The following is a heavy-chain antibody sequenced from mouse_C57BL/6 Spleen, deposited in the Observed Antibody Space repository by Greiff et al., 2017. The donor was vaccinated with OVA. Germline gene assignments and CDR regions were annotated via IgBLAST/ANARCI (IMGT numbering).Heavy chain of an antibody. J-gene: IGHJ4*01. D-gene: IGHD2-13*01. CDR3: VRGVYYGDYEAAVGG. CDR2: IRSKSNNYAT. Sequence: EVQLVESGGGLVQPKGSLKLSCAASGFSFHTYAMNWVRQAPGKGLEWVARIRSKSNNYATYYADSVKDRFTISRDDSESMLYLQMNNLKTEDTAMYDGVRGVYYGDYEAAVGGWGQGASVTV. CDR1: GFSFHTYA. V-gene: IGHV10-1*01.